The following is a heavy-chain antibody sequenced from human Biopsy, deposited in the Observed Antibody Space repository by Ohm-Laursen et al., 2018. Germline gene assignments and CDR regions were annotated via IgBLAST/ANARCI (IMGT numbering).Heavy chain of an antibody. D-gene: IGHD2-8*01. Sequence: RSLRLSCTASGFTLSSYGMHWVRQAPGKGLEWVAAIWYDGSNKNYADSVKGRFTISRDNSKNTLYLQMNSLRGEDTAVYYCAKCMTGGSNYYFHHCGQGTLVTVSS. CDR2: IWYDGSNK. V-gene: IGHV3-33*06. CDR1: GFTLSSYG. J-gene: IGHJ4*02. CDR3: AKCMTGGSNYYFHH.